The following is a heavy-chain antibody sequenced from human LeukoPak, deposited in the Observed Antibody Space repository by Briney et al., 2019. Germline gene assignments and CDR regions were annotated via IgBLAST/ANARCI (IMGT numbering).Heavy chain of an antibody. J-gene: IGHJ4*02. D-gene: IGHD2/OR15-2a*01. V-gene: IGHV3-66*01. CDR3: ARDWFHAIDY. CDR2: IDRGGSK. CDR1: GFTVTSNY. Sequence: GGSLRLSCAASGFTVTSNYMNWVRQAPGKGLEWVSVIDRGGSKYYADSVKGRFTISRDNSKNTIYLQMNSLRAEDTAVYYCARDWFHAIDYWGQGTLVTVSS.